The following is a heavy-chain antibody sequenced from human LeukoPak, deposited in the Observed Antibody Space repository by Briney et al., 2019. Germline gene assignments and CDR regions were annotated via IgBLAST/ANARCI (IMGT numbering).Heavy chain of an antibody. CDR3: VRDPILGFPDYFDS. CDR1: GFIFNYYT. D-gene: IGHD3-3*01. CDR2: ISYDGNNK. J-gene: IGHJ4*02. V-gene: IGHV3-30-3*01. Sequence: PGGSLRLSCEASGFIFNYYTLHWVRQAPGKGLEWVAVISYDGNNKYYADSLKGRFTISRDNSKNTVYLQMSSLRVEDTAVYYCVRDPILGFPDYFDSWGQGTLVTVSS.